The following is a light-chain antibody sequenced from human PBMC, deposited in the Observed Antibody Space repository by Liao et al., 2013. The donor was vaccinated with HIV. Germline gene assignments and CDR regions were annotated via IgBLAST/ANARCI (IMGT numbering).Light chain of an antibody. CDR2: QDT. CDR1: NIGSKS. V-gene: IGLV3-21*01. J-gene: IGLJ3*02. Sequence: SYELTQPPSVSLAPGKTASITCGGNNIGSKSVHWYQQKPGQAPVLVIYQDTKRPSGIPERFSGSNSGNTATLTISGTQAMDEADYYCQAWDSSSWVFGGGTKVTVL. CDR3: QAWDSSSWV.